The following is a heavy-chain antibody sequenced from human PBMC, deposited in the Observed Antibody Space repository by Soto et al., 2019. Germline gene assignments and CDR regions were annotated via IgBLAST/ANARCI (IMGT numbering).Heavy chain of an antibody. D-gene: IGHD1-26*01. CDR2: TNQDGTAK. CDR1: GFTSRRDW. CDR3: SGGVGDAV. Sequence: DEQLVESGGGLVQPGGSLRLSCAVSGFTSRRDWMNWVRQAPGKGLEWVAHTNQDGTAKYYVDSVKGRFTISRDNAKNSLYLQMNSLRVEDTAVYYCSGGVGDAVWGQGTLVTVSS. J-gene: IGHJ4*02. V-gene: IGHV3-7*04.